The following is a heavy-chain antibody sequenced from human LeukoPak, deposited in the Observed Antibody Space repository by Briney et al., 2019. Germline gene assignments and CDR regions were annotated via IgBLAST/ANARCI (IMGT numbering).Heavy chain of an antibody. CDR3: AAQGGRTGAYDP. V-gene: IGHV3-64*01. D-gene: IGHD3/OR15-3a*01. J-gene: IGHJ5*02. CDR1: GFTFSGCV. CDR2: IDPNGGAS. Sequence: GGSLRLSCAASGFTFSGCVMLWVRQAPGMGLEYVSSIDPNGGASYYANSVKGRFSISRDNSNNMLYLQMGSLTSADMGVYYCAAQGGRTGAYDPWGQGTLVTVAS.